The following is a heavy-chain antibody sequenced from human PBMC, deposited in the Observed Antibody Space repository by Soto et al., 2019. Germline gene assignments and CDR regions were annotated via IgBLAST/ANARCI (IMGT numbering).Heavy chain of an antibody. CDR2: ISSSSSYI. CDR3: ARDGSAIAVAGIGVEGGADY. J-gene: IGHJ4*02. D-gene: IGHD6-19*01. V-gene: IGHV3-21*01. CDR1: GFTFSSYS. Sequence: EVQLVESGGGLVKPGGSLRLSCAASGFTFSSYSMNWVRQAPGKGLEWVSSISSSSSYIYYADSVKGRFTISRDNAKNSLYLQMNSLRAEDTAVYYCARDGSAIAVAGIGVEGGADYWGQGTLVTVSS.